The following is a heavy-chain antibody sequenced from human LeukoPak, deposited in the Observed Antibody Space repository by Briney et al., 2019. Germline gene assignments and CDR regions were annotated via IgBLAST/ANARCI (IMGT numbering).Heavy chain of an antibody. CDR3: ARVMTTVVTRGYFDY. CDR1: GGSISSGGYY. V-gene: IGHV4-31*03. J-gene: IGHJ4*02. CDR2: IYYSGST. Sequence: SETLSLTCTVSGGSISSGGYYWSWIRQHPGKGLEWIGYIYYSGSTYYNPSLKSRVTISVDTSKNQFPLRLSSVTAADTAVYYCARVMTTVVTRGYFDYWGQGTLVTVSS. D-gene: IGHD4-23*01.